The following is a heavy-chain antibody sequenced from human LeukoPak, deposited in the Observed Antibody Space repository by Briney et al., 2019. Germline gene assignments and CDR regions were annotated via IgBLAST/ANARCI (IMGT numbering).Heavy chain of an antibody. V-gene: IGHV3-33*08. CDR1: GFTFSSYS. CDR2: IWYDGSNK. D-gene: IGHD3-10*01. Sequence: GGSLRLSCAASGFTFSSYSMHWVRQAPGKGLEWVAVIWYDGSNKYYADSVKGRFTISRDNSKNTLYLQMNSLRAEDTAVYYCARDRGPRGSAMDVWGQGTTVTVSS. J-gene: IGHJ6*02. CDR3: ARDRGPRGSAMDV.